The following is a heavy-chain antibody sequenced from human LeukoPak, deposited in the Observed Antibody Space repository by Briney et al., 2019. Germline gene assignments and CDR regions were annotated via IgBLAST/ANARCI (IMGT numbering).Heavy chain of an antibody. J-gene: IGHJ4*02. Sequence: GGSLRLSCAASGFTFRTYSMHCVRQAPGKGLEWVSSISGSTSYIYYADSVRGRFTISRDNAKNSLYLQMNSLRAEDTAVYYCARGSDFVWGSYRPYFDYWGQGTLVTVSS. D-gene: IGHD3-16*02. CDR1: GFTFRTYS. V-gene: IGHV3-21*01. CDR3: ARGSDFVWGSYRPYFDY. CDR2: ISGSTSYI.